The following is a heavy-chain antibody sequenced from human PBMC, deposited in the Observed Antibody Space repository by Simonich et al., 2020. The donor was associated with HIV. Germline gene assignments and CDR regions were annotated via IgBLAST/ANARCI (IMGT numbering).Heavy chain of an antibody. V-gene: IGHV1-24*01. D-gene: IGHD3-9*01. J-gene: IGHJ2*01. CDR2: FVTEVGEP. Sequence: QVQLVQSGAEVKKPGASVKVSCKVFGHTLTELSMQWVRQAPGKGLEWMGGFVTEVGEPIYSQKFQGRVTITEDTSTDTAYMELSNLRSEDTALYYCATWEVKGTVVTGFTYWFFDLWGRGTLVTVSS. CDR1: GHTLTELS. CDR3: ATWEVKGTVVTGFTYWFFDL.